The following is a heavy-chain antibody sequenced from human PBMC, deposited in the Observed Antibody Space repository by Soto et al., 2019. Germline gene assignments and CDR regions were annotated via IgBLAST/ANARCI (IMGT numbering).Heavy chain of an antibody. CDR1: GGSISSYY. CDR3: GSKDGNNWFDP. J-gene: IGHJ5*02. Sequence: SETLSLTCTVSGGSISSYYWSWIRQPPGKGLEWIGYIYYSGSTNYNPSLKSRVTISVDTSKNQFSLKLSSVTAADTAVYYCGSKDGNNWFDPWGQGTLVTVSS. CDR2: IYYSGST. V-gene: IGHV4-59*01.